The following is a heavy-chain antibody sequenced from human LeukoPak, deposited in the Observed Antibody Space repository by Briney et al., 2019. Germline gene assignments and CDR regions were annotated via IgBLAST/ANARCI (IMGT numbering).Heavy chain of an antibody. V-gene: IGHV1-2*02. J-gene: IGHJ4*02. CDR3: ARDPSYYDFWSGYYGNPAYYFDY. CDR2: INPNSGGT. D-gene: IGHD3-3*01. Sequence: ASVKVSCKASGYTFTGYYMHWARQAPGQGLEWMGWINPNSGGTNYAQKFQGRVTMTRDTSISTAYMELSRLRSDDTAVYYCARDPSYYDFWSGYYGNPAYYFDYWGQGTLVTVSS. CDR1: GYTFTGYY.